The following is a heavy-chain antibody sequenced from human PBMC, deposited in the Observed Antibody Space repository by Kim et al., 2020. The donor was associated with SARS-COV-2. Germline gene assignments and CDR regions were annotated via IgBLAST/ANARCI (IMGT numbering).Heavy chain of an antibody. D-gene: IGHD6-19*01. J-gene: IGHJ6*02. Sequence: SETLSLTCTVSGGSISSYYWTWIRQPPGKGLEWIGYIHYSGSTYYNPSLKSRVTVSVDTSKKQFSLNLTSVTAADTAVYYCARLLDGSGWYGGVYYYSGMDVWGQGTTVTVSS. CDR1: GGSISSYY. V-gene: IGHV4-59*13. CDR3: ARLLDGSGWYGGVYYYSGMDV. CDR2: IHYSGST.